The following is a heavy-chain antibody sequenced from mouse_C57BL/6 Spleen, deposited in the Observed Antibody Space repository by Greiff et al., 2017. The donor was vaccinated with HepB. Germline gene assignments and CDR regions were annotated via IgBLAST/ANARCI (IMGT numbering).Heavy chain of an antibody. Sequence: EVMLVESGGGLVKPGGSLKLSCAASGFTFSDYGMHWVRQAPEKGLEWVAYISSGSSTIYYADTVKGRFTISRDNAKNILFLQMTSLRSEDTAMYYCARKAYYYAMDYWGQGTSVTVSS. V-gene: IGHV5-17*01. J-gene: IGHJ4*01. CDR3: ARKAYYYAMDY. D-gene: IGHD2-10*01. CDR1: GFTFSDYG. CDR2: ISSGSSTI.